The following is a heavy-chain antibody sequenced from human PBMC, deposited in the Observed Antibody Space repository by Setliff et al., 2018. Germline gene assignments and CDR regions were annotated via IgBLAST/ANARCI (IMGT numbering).Heavy chain of an antibody. CDR2: VSFFGSS. J-gene: IGHJ4*02. D-gene: IGHD4-4*01. CDR1: GVSISSTTYY. V-gene: IGHV4-39*07. Sequence: PSETLSLTCTVSGVSISSTTYYWTWVRQPPGKGLEWIGTVSFFGSSYYSPSLKSRLAISLDTSGNRFSLNLTSVTAADTAVYYCARVPARNSGYYFDYWGQGTLVTVSS. CDR3: ARVPARNSGYYFDY.